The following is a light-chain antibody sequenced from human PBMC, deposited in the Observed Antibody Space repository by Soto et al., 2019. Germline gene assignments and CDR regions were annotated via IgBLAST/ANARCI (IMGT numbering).Light chain of an antibody. Sequence: QSALTQPPSASGSPGQSVTIPYTGTSSDVGGYNSVSWYQQHPGKVPKLMIYEVSKRPSGVPDRFSGSKSGNTASLTVSGLQAEDEADYYCSSYAGSNNLVFGGGTKLTVL. J-gene: IGLJ2*01. V-gene: IGLV2-8*01. CDR2: EVS. CDR1: SSDVGGYNS. CDR3: SSYAGSNNLV.